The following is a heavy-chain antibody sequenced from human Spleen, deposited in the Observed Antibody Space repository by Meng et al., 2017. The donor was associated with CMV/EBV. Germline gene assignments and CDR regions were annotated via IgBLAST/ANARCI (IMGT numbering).Heavy chain of an antibody. J-gene: IGHJ4*02. D-gene: IGHD7-27*01. CDR3: ARMGIPSYYFDY. CDR2: INHSGST. V-gene: IGHV4-34*01. CDR1: GGSFSDGGSFSGYY. Sequence: SETLSLTCAVYGGSFSDGGSFSGYYWTWIRQPPGKGLEWIGEINHSGSTNYTPSLKSRVTISVDTSKNQFSLKLSSVTAADTAVYYCARMGIPSYYFDYWGQGTLVTVSS.